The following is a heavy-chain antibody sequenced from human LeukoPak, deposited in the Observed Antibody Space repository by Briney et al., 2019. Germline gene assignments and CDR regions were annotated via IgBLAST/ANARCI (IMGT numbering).Heavy chain of an antibody. J-gene: IGHJ4*02. CDR3: ARAGFTFSDYFGSFFDY. D-gene: IGHD3-10*01. V-gene: IGHV3-30*02. CDR1: RFIFNSYG. CDR2: IRYDGSNK. Sequence: GGSLRLSCAASRFIFNSYGMHWVRQAPGKGLEWVAFIRYDGSNKYYADSVKGRFTISRDNSKNTLYLQMNSLRAEDTAVYYCARAGFTFSDYFGSFFDYWGQGTLVTVSS.